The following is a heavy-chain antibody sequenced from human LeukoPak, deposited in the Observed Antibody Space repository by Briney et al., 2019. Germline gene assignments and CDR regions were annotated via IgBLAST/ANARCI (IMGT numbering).Heavy chain of an antibody. D-gene: IGHD2-8*01. J-gene: IGHJ4*02. Sequence: ASVKVSCKASGYTFTSYDINWVRQATGQGLEWMGWMNPNSGNTGYAQKFQGRVTMTRNTSISTAYMELRSLRSDDTAVYYCARTLMVYAGWYFDYWGQGTLVTVSS. CDR2: MNPNSGNT. CDR3: ARTLMVYAGWYFDY. V-gene: IGHV1-8*01. CDR1: GYTFTSYD.